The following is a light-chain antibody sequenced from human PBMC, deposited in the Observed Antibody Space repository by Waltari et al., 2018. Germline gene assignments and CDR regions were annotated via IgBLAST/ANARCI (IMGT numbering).Light chain of an antibody. Sequence: EIVLTQSPGTLSLSPGERATLSCRASQSVSSSYLAWYQQKPGQAPRRLIYGASSRATGSPDRFSGSGSGTDFTLTISRLEPEDFAVYYCQQYGSSPLTFGGGTKVEIK. CDR2: GAS. V-gene: IGKV3-20*01. J-gene: IGKJ4*01. CDR1: QSVSSSY. CDR3: QQYGSSPLT.